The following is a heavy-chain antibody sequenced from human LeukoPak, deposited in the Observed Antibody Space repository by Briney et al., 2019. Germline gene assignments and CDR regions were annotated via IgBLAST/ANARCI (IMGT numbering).Heavy chain of an antibody. CDR3: AKESHRNFDY. Sequence: GGSLRLSCVASGFTFSSYAMSWVRQAPGKGLEWVSALSGGGGSTYYADSVKGRFTISRDNSKNTLYLQMNSLSADDTAVYYCAKESHRNFDYWGQGTLVTVSS. J-gene: IGHJ4*02. CDR2: LSGGGGST. V-gene: IGHV3-23*01. CDR1: GFTFSSYA.